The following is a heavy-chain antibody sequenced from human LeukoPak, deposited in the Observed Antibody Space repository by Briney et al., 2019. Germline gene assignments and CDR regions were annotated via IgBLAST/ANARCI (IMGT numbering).Heavy chain of an antibody. CDR1: GFTFSSYS. CDR3: AKGTMWPPGYFDY. Sequence: GGSLRLSCAASGFTFSSYSMTWVRQAPGKGLEWVSSISSSSSYIYYADSVKGRFTISRDNSKNTLYLQMNSLRAEDTAVYYCAKGTMWPPGYFDYWGQGTLVTVSS. CDR2: ISSSSSYI. D-gene: IGHD1-14*01. J-gene: IGHJ4*02. V-gene: IGHV3-21*04.